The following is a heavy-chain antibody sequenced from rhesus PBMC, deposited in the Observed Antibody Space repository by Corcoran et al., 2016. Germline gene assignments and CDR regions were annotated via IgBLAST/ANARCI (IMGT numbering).Heavy chain of an antibody. V-gene: IGHV3-30*02. J-gene: IGHJ4*01. Sequence: EGQLVESGAGLGQAGGSLKLSWSVFGLTFRTYWMNLGRQAPGKGLEWVARIKRKADGETVDYAASVKGRFTISRDDSKNTLYLQMNSLRTEDTAVYYCTTDGIAAGLDYWGQGVLVTVSS. D-gene: IGHD6-13*01. CDR2: IKRKADGETV. CDR1: GLTFRTYW. CDR3: TTDGIAAGLDY.